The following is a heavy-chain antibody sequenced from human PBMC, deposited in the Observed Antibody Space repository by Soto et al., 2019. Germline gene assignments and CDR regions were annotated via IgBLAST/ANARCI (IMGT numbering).Heavy chain of an antibody. D-gene: IGHD5-12*01. CDR2: ISSSSSYI. CDR1: GFTFSSYS. J-gene: IGHJ4*02. V-gene: IGHV3-21*01. CDR3: ARDGRRDGYNFIFLDVGMAFDY. Sequence: PGGSLRLSCAASGFTFSSYSMNWVRQAPGKGLEWVSSISSSSSYIYYADSVKGRFTISRDNAKNSLYLQTNSLRAEDTAVYYCARDGRRDGYNFIFLDVGMAFDYWGQGTLVTVSS.